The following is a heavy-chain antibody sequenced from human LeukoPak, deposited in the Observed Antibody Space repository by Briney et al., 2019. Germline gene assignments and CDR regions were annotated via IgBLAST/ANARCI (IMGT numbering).Heavy chain of an antibody. CDR1: GYSFTDYY. CDR3: AREADILTGYYKY. V-gene: IGHV1-2*02. Sequence: ASVKVSCKASGYSFTDYYMHWVRQAPGQGLEWMGWINPNNGGTFYPQSFQGRSTMTRDTSISTVYMDMCSLLFDNTGAYYSAREADILTGYYKYWGQGTVVTVSS. D-gene: IGHD3-9*01. J-gene: IGHJ4*02. CDR2: INPNNGGT.